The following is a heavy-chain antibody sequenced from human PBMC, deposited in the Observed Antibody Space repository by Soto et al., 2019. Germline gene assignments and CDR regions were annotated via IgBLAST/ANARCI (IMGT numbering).Heavy chain of an antibody. V-gene: IGHV5-51*01. J-gene: IGHJ5*02. CDR2: VNPDDSTT. CDR1: GYIFTNYW. D-gene: IGHD2-2*01. CDR3: VRRFCSGTSCRFNWFDP. Sequence: GESLQISCEGSGYIFTNYWIGWVRQMPGKDLEWMGIVNPDDSTTTYSQSFQGQVIISADKSVRSAYLQWSSLKDSDTATYYCVRRFCSGTSCRFNWFDPWGQGTLVTVSS.